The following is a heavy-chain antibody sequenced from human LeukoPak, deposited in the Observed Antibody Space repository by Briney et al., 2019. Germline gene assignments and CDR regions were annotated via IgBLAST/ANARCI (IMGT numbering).Heavy chain of an antibody. J-gene: IGHJ5*02. V-gene: IGHV4-59*01. CDR1: GGSIRSYY. D-gene: IGHD3-22*01. CDR3: ATYYYDSIWGFDP. CDR2: ISYSGSS. Sequence: SETLSLTCTVSGGSIRSYYWTWIRQPPGKGLECIGYISYSGSSSYNPSLTSRVTISVDTSKNQFSLKLSAVTAADTAVYYCATYYYDSIWGFDPWGQGTLVTVSS.